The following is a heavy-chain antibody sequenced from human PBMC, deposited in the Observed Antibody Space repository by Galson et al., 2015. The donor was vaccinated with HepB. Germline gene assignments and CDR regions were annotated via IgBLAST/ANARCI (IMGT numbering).Heavy chain of an antibody. V-gene: IGHV1-2*04. CDR1: GYTFTGYY. J-gene: IGHJ6*02. CDR2: INPNSGGT. Sequence: SVKVSCKASGYTFTGYYMHWVRQAPGQGLEWMGWINPNSGGTNYAQKFQGWVTMTRDTSISTAYMELSRLRSDDTAVYYCARDGAYCSSTSCNYYYYYGMDVWGQGTTVTVSS. D-gene: IGHD2-2*01. CDR3: ARDGAYCSSTSCNYYYYYGMDV.